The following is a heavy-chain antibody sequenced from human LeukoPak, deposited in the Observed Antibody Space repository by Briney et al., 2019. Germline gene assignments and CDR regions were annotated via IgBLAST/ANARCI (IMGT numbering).Heavy chain of an antibody. D-gene: IGHD4-23*01. CDR3: ARDYGGSSPFDY. J-gene: IGHJ4*02. V-gene: IGHV3-48*04. CDR2: ISSSGSTI. Sequence: GGSLRLSCAASGFTFSSYGMHWVRQAPGKGLEWVSYISSSGSTIYYADSVKGRFTISRDNAKNSLYLQMNSLRAEDTAVYYCARDYGGSSPFDYWGQGTLVTVSS. CDR1: GFTFSSYG.